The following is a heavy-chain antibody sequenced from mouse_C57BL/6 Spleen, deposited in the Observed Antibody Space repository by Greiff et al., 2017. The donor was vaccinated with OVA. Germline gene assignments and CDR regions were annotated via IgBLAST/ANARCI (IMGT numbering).Heavy chain of an antibody. J-gene: IGHJ1*03. D-gene: IGHD1-1*01. V-gene: IGHV1-18*01. Sequence: EVQLQQSGPELVKPGASVKIPCKASGYTFTDYNMDWVKQSHGKSLEWIGDINPNNGGTSYKQKFKGKATLTVDKSSSTAYMELRSLTSEDTAVYYCARFYYGSKGGYFDVWGTGTTVTVSS. CDR1: GYTFTDYN. CDR3: ARFYYGSKGGYFDV. CDR2: INPNNGGT.